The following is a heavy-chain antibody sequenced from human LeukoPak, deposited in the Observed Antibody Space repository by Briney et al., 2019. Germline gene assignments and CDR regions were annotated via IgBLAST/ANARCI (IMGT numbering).Heavy chain of an antibody. D-gene: IGHD3-22*01. CDR1: GFSFGDYA. V-gene: IGHV3-49*03. J-gene: IGHJ3*02. Sequence: GRSLRLSCTASGFSFGDYAMTWFRQAPGKGLEWVGFIRAKAYGGTTEYAASVRGRFTISRDDSKSIAYLQMNSLQTEDTAVYFCTRVPIRTVTMVIVVRGHDAFDIWGQGTMVTVSS. CDR3: TRVPIRTVTMVIVVRGHDAFDI. CDR2: IRAKAYGGTT.